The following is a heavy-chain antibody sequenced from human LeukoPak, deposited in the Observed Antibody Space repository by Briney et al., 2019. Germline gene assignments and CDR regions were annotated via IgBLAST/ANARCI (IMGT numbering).Heavy chain of an antibody. CDR3: AKVGTAYYFDY. Sequence: GGSLRLSCAASGFTFSSYSMNWVRQAPGKGLEWVSVISRGGDDIYYADSVKGRFTISRDNSKNTLYLQMNSLRAEDTAVYYCAKVGTAYYFDYWGQGTLVTVSS. CDR2: ISRGGDDI. V-gene: IGHV3-23*01. D-gene: IGHD2-21*02. CDR1: GFTFSSYS. J-gene: IGHJ4*02.